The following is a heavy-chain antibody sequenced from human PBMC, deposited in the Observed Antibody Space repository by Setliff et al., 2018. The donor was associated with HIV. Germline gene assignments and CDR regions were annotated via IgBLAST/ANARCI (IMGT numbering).Heavy chain of an antibody. V-gene: IGHV4-38-2*02. J-gene: IGHJ4*02. CDR2: MSHSGST. CDR3: ARVGYHGSGRYSFDY. D-gene: IGHD3-10*01. CDR1: GYSINSGYY. Sequence: SETLSLTCTISGYSINSGYYWGWIRQPPGKGLEWIGSMSHSGSTYYNPSLKSRVTISADTSKNQFSLNLSSVTAAETAVYYCARVGYHGSGRYSFDYWGQGTLVTVSS.